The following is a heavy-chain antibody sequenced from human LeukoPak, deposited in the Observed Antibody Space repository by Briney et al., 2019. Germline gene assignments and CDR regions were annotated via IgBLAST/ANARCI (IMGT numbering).Heavy chain of an antibody. D-gene: IGHD2-2*01. CDR2: IIPIFGTA. Sequence: SVKVSCKASGGTFSSYAISWVRQAPGLGLEWMGGIIPIFGTANYAQKFKGRVTITADETTSTAHMAVSSLRSDDTAVYYCASGARYCSSTSCYPLGWFDPWGQGTLVTVSS. J-gene: IGHJ5*02. CDR3: ASGARYCSSTSCYPLGWFDP. CDR1: GGTFSSYA. V-gene: IGHV1-69*13.